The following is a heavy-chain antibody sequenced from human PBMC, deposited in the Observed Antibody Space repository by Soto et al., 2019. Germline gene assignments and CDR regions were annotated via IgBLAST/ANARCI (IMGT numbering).Heavy chain of an antibody. CDR1: GGTFSSYA. CDR2: IIPILGIA. Sequence: ASVKVSCKASGGTFSSYAISWVRQAPGQGLEWMGGIIPILGIANYAQKFQGRVTITADKSTSTAYMELSSLRSEDTAVYYCARRGSPNYYDSSGSYYFDYWVRGTLVTVSS. J-gene: IGHJ4*02. D-gene: IGHD3-22*01. CDR3: ARRGSPNYYDSSGSYYFDY. V-gene: IGHV1-69*10.